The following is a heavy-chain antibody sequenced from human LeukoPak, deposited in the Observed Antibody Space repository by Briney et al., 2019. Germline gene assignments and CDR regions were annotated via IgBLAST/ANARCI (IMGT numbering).Heavy chain of an antibody. J-gene: IGHJ4*02. CDR3: ARAPQIVVVIDY. D-gene: IGHD3-22*01. CDR1: GFTFSSYA. CDR2: ISYDGDNK. V-gene: IGHV3-30-3*01. Sequence: GGSLRLSCAASGFTFSSYAMHWVRQAPGKGREWVAVISYDGDNKYYADSVKGRFTISRDNSKNTLYLQMNSLRAEDTAAYYCARAPQIVVVIDYWGQGTLVTVSS.